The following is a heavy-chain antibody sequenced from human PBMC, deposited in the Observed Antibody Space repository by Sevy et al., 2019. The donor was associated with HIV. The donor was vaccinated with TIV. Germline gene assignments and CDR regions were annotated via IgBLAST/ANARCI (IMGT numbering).Heavy chain of an antibody. CDR1: GYTFTSYG. D-gene: IGHD5-18*01. J-gene: IGHJ3*02. CDR3: ATGYSHGAAFDI. Sequence: ASVKVSCKASGYTFTSYGISWVRQAPGQGLEWMGWISAYNGNTNYAQKLQGRVTMTADTSTSTAYMEVRSLRSDDTAVYYRATGYSHGAAFDIRGQGTMVTVSS. CDR2: ISAYNGNT. V-gene: IGHV1-18*01.